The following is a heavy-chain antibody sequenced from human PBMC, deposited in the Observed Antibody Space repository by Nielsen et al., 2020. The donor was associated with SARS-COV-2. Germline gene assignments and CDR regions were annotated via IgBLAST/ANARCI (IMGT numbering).Heavy chain of an antibody. V-gene: IGHV4-59*01. Sequence: RQAPGKGLEWIGYIYYSGSTNYNPSLKSRVTISVDTSKNQFSLKLSSVTAADTAVYYCARDGDYFDYWGQGTLVTVSS. D-gene: IGHD4-17*01. CDR2: IYYSGST. CDR3: ARDGDYFDY. J-gene: IGHJ4*02.